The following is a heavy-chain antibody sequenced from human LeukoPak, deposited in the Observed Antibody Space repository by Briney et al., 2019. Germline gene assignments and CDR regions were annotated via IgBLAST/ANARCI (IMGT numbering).Heavy chain of an antibody. J-gene: IGHJ6*03. CDR1: GGSISSYY. D-gene: IGHD3-10*01. Sequence: SETLSLTCTVSGGSISSYYWSWIRQPPGKGLEWIGRIHTSGSTNYNPSLKSRVTMSADTSKNQFSLKMSSVTAADTAVYYCARDQYYYGSDLYYMDVWGKGTTVTISS. V-gene: IGHV4-4*07. CDR3: ARDQYYYGSDLYYMDV. CDR2: IHTSGST.